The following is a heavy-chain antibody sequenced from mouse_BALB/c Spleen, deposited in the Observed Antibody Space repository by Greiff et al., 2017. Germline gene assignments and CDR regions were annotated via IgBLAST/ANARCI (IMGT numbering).Heavy chain of an antibody. CDR3: ARHYDYDVGYAMDY. V-gene: IGHV5-9-3*01. CDR2: ISSGGSYT. Sequence: EVMLVESGGGLVKPGGSLKLSCAASGFTFSSYAMSWVRQTPEKRLEWVATISSGGSYTYYPDSVKGRFTISRDNAKNTLYLQMSSLRSEDTAMYYCARHYDYDVGYAMDYWGQGTSVTVSS. D-gene: IGHD2-4*01. CDR1: GFTFSSYA. J-gene: IGHJ4*01.